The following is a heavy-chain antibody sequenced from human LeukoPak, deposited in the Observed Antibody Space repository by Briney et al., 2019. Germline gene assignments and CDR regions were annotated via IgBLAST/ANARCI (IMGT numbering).Heavy chain of an antibody. V-gene: IGHV3-7*01. Sequence: PGGSLRLSCAASGFSLSGYWMTWVRQAPGKGLEWVARLHADGVEQNYVDSVTGRFTMSRDYAKNSLDLQMNSLRVEDTAVYYCARGGYSFDYLGQGTLVAVSS. CDR3: ARGGYSFDY. J-gene: IGHJ4*02. CDR2: LHADGVEQ. CDR1: GFSLSGYW. D-gene: IGHD5-18*01.